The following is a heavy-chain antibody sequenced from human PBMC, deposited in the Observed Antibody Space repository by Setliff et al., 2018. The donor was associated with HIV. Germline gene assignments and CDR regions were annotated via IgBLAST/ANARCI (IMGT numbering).Heavy chain of an antibody. CDR2: IYHSGIT. CDR3: VRDDYGYNGKGFDY. V-gene: IGHV4-38-2*02. CDR1: GYSISSGYY. D-gene: IGHD4-17*01. Sequence: PSETLSLTCTVSGYSISSGYYWGWIRQPPGKGLEWIGSIYHSGITYYNSSLKSRVTISVDTSKNQFFLKLSSVTAADTAMYYCVRDDYGYNGKGFDYWGPGTLVTVSS. J-gene: IGHJ4*02.